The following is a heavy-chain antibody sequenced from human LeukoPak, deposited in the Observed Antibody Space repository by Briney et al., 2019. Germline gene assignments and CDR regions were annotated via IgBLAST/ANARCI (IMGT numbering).Heavy chain of an antibody. V-gene: IGHV3-30-3*01. CDR1: GFTFSSYA. CDR2: ISYDGSNK. D-gene: IGHD3-3*01. Sequence: PGGSLRLSCAASGFTFSSYAMHWVRQAPGKGLEWVAVISYDGSNKYYADSVKGRFTISRDNSKNTLYLQMNSLRAEDTAVYYCARAGDFWSGYFPSYYMDVWGKGTTVTVSS. J-gene: IGHJ6*03. CDR3: ARAGDFWSGYFPSYYMDV.